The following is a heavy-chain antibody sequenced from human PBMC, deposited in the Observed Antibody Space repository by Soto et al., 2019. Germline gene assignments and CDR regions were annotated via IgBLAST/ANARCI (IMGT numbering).Heavy chain of an antibody. CDR3: AREYTVTRYYYYGMDV. CDR1: GFTFSRYA. V-gene: IGHV3-30-3*01. J-gene: IGHJ6*02. D-gene: IGHD4-17*01. Sequence: QVQLVESGGGVVQPGRSLRLICAASGFTFSRYAMHWVRQAPGKGLEWVAVISNDGSNEYYADSVKGRFTISRDNSKNTLHLQMNSLRAEDTAVYYCAREYTVTRYYYYGMDVWGPGTTVTVSS. CDR2: ISNDGSNE.